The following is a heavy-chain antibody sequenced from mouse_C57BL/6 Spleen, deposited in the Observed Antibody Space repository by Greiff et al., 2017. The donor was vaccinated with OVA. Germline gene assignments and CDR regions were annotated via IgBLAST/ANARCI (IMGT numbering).Heavy chain of an antibody. CDR3: TTNYGSSYLAY. D-gene: IGHD1-1*01. Sequence: VQLQQSGAELVRPGASVKLSCTASGFNIKDYYMHWVKQRPEHGLEWIGRIDPEDGDTEYAPKFQGKATMTADTSSNTAYLQLSSLTSEDTAVYYCTTNYGSSYLAYWGQGTLVTVSA. V-gene: IGHV14-1*01. J-gene: IGHJ3*01. CDR2: IDPEDGDT. CDR1: GFNIKDYY.